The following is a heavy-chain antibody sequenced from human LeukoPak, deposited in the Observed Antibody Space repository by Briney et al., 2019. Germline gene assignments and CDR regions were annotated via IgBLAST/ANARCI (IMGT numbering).Heavy chain of an antibody. J-gene: IGHJ5*02. Sequence: SVKVSCKASGGSFSDYSISWVRQAPGQGLEWMGRIIAILDAAHYAQKFQGRFTITADKSTTTVYMELSSLRSDDTAVYYCVRSGYDYDWFDPWGQGTLVTVSS. CDR2: IIAILDAA. CDR1: GGSFSDYS. V-gene: IGHV1-69*08. CDR3: VRSGYDYDWFDP. D-gene: IGHD5-12*01.